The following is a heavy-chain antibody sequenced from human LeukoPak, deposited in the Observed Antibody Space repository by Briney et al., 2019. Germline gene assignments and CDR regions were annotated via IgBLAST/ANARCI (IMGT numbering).Heavy chain of an antibody. Sequence: SETLSLTCTVSGGSISSSSYYWSWIRQPPGKGLEWIGYIYYSGSTNYNPSLKSRVTISVDTSKNQFSLKLSSVTAADTAVYYCARGYYDFWSGYYGSYNWFDPWGQGTLVTVSS. D-gene: IGHD3-3*01. CDR3: ARGYYDFWSGYYGSYNWFDP. CDR2: IYYSGST. CDR1: GGSISSSSYY. V-gene: IGHV4-61*01. J-gene: IGHJ5*02.